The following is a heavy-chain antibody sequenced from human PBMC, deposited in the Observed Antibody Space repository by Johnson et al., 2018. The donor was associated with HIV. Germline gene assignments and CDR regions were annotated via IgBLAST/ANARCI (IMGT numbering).Heavy chain of an antibody. CDR1: GFTFSSYW. CDR2: IKSDGSST. J-gene: IGHJ3*02. CDR3: VRDQGSGWPTNAFDI. Sequence: EVQLVESGGGVVQPGRSLRLSCAASGFTFSSYWMHWVRQAPGKGLVWVSRIKSDGSSTAYADSVKDRFTISRDNAKNTLYLQMNSLRAEDTAVYYCVRDQGSGWPTNAFDIWGQGTRVTVSS. V-gene: IGHV3-74*02. D-gene: IGHD6-19*01.